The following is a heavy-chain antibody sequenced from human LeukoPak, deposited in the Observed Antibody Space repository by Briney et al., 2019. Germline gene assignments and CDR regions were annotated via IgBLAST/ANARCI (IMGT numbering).Heavy chain of an antibody. Sequence: ASVKVSCKASGYTFTSYYMHWVRQAPGQGLEWMGIINPSGGSTSYAQKFQGRVTMTRDMSTSTVYMELSSLRSEDTAVYYCAREFLSGYCSSTSCYILGDWGQGTLVTVSS. CDR3: AREFLSGYCSSTSCYILGD. D-gene: IGHD2-2*02. CDR1: GYTFTSYY. CDR2: INPSGGST. J-gene: IGHJ4*02. V-gene: IGHV1-46*01.